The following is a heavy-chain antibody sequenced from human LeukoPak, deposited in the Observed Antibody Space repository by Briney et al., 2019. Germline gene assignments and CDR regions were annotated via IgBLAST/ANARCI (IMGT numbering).Heavy chain of an antibody. CDR2: IYYSGST. CDR3: ARQGERSDAFDI. J-gene: IGHJ3*02. D-gene: IGHD1-26*01. V-gene: IGHV4-59*01. Sequence: SETLSLTCTVSGGSISSYYGSWIRQPPGKGLEWIGYIYYSGSTNYNPSLKSRVTISVDTSKNQFSLKLSSVTAADTAVYYCARQGERSDAFDIWGQGTMVTVSS. CDR1: GGSISSYY.